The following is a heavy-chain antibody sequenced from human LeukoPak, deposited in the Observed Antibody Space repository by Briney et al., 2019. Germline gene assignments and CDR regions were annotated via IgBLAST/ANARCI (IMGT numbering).Heavy chain of an antibody. CDR2: IYYSGST. Sequence: PSETLSLTCTVSGCSISSSSYYWGWIRQPPGKGLEWIGSIYYSGSTYYNPSLKRRVTISVDTSKNQFSLKLSSVTAADTAVYYCARLKGYCSGGSCEYYFDYWGQGTLVTVSS. V-gene: IGHV4-39*01. CDR1: GCSISSSSYY. J-gene: IGHJ4*02. D-gene: IGHD2-15*01. CDR3: ARLKGYCSGGSCEYYFDY.